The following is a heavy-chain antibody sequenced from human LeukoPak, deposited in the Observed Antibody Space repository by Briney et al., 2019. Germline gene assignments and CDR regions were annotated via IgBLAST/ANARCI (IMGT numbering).Heavy chain of an antibody. CDR3: ARDSFSGSSLDY. CDR1: GFTFDEYG. J-gene: IGHJ4*02. CDR2: LNWNGGST. Sequence: PGGSLRLSCAASGFTFDEYGMSWVRQAPGKGLEWVSSLNWNGGSTGYADSVKGRFTISRASAKNSLYLQMNSLRADDTALYYCARDSFSGSSLDYWGQGTLVTVSS. V-gene: IGHV3-20*04. D-gene: IGHD1-26*01.